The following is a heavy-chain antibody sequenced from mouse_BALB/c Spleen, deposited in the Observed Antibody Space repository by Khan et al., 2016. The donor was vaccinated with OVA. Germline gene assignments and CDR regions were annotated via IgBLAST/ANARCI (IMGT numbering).Heavy chain of an antibody. CDR3: ARSNDNYWFAY. CDR2: INTYTGEP. J-gene: IGHJ3*01. CDR1: GYTFTNYG. V-gene: IGHV9-3-1*01. D-gene: IGHD2-1*01. Sequence: QIQLVQSGPELKKPGETVKISCKASGYTFTNYGMNWVKQAPGKGLKWMGWINTYTGEPTYADDFKGRFAFSLETSASTAYLQINNLKNEDTATXFCARSNDNYWFAYWGQGTLVTVAA.